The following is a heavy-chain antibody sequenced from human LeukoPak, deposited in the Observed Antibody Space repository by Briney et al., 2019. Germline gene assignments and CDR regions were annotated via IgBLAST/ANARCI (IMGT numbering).Heavy chain of an antibody. V-gene: IGHV2-5*02. CDR1: GFSLSTNEVG. J-gene: IGHJ4*02. Sequence: SGPTLVKPTQTLTLTCSFSGFSLSTNEVGVGLIRQPPGKALEWLAVIYWDDVKRDSPSLRSRLTVTKDTSKNQVVLTMTNVDPVDTATYYCAHAYTPSGTWGYFDYWGQGTLVTVSS. D-gene: IGHD1-1*01. CDR2: IYWDDVK. CDR3: AHAYTPSGTWGYFDY.